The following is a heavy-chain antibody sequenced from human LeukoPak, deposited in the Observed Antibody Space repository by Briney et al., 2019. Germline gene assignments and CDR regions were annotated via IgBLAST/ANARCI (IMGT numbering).Heavy chain of an antibody. D-gene: IGHD2-21*01. V-gene: IGHV3-30-3*01. Sequence: GGSLRLSCAASGFTFSTYFMHWVRQAPGKGLEWVADIASDGSHTFYVESVKGRFTISRDNSKNTLYLQMNSLRAEDTVVYFCARERQDTILHSGAFDIWGQGTMVTVSS. CDR1: GFTFSTYF. CDR3: ARERQDTILHSGAFDI. CDR2: IASDGSHT. J-gene: IGHJ3*02.